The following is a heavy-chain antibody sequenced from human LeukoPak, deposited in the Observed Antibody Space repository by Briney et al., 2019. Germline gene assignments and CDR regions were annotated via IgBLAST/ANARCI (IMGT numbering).Heavy chain of an antibody. CDR1: GFTFSSYG. J-gene: IGHJ4*02. V-gene: IGHV3-30*02. Sequence: GGSLRLSCAASGFTFSSYGMHWVRQAPGKGLEWVAFIRFDGSNKYYADSVKGRFTISRDNSRNTVYLQMNSLRAEDTAVYYCAKANSAYDYDYFGYWGQGTLVTVSS. D-gene: IGHD5-12*01. CDR2: IRFDGSNK. CDR3: AKANSAYDYDYFGY.